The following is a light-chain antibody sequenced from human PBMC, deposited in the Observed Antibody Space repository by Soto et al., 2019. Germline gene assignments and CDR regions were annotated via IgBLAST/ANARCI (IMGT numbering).Light chain of an antibody. CDR3: QQYGSSPWT. Sequence: EIVLTQSPGTLSLSPGERATLSCRASQSVSSNNLVWYQQKPGQAPRHLIYGASYRAAGIPDRFSGSGSGTDFTLTISRLEPEDFALYYCQQYGSSPWTFGQGTKVEIK. CDR2: GAS. CDR1: QSVSSNN. V-gene: IGKV3-20*01. J-gene: IGKJ1*01.